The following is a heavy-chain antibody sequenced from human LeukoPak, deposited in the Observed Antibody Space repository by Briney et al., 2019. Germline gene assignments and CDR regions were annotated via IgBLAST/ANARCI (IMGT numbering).Heavy chain of an antibody. CDR2: MFPDGRT. CDR1: GFSVNDNY. CDR3: ARTNPVYGDYDY. Sequence: GGSLRLSCAVSGFSVNDNYMSWVRQAPGKGQQWVSVMFPDGRTYYADSVKGRFTISRDLARNTLLLQMHSLRADDTAVHYCARTNPVYGDYDYWGQGTLVTVSS. V-gene: IGHV3-53*01. J-gene: IGHJ4*02. D-gene: IGHD4-17*01.